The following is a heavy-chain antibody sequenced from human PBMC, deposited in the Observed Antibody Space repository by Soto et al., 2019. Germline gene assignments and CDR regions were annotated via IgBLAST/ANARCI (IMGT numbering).Heavy chain of an antibody. CDR3: ARDRIAAARSASYGMDV. CDR2: ISAYNGNT. J-gene: IGHJ6*02. V-gene: IGHV1-18*01. D-gene: IGHD6-13*01. Sequence: ASVKVSCKASGYTFTSYGISWVRQAPGQGLEWMGWISAYNGNTNYAQKLQGRVTMTTDTSTSTAYMELRSLGSDDTAVYYCARDRIAAARSASYGMDVWGQGTTVTVSS. CDR1: GYTFTSYG.